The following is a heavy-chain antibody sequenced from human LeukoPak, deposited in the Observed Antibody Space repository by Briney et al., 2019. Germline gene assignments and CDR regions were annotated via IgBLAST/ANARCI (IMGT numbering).Heavy chain of an antibody. D-gene: IGHD6-19*01. CDR2: IYTSGST. J-gene: IGHJ3*02. V-gene: IGHV4-4*09. CDR3: ARHIRGSGWVSDAFDI. Sequence: MSSETLSLTCTVSGGSISSYYWSWIRQPPGKGLEWIGYIYTSGSTNYNPSLKSRVTISVDTSKNQLSLKLSSVTTADTAGYYCARHIRGSGWVSDAFDIWGQGTMVTVSS. CDR1: GGSISSYY.